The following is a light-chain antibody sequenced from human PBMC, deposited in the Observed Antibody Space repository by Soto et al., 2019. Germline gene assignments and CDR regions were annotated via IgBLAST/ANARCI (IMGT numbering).Light chain of an antibody. CDR2: GAA. J-gene: IGKJ1*01. CDR3: QQYGRS. Sequence: EIVLTQSPGTLSLSPGERATLSCRASQSVGSSYLAWYQQKPVQAPSLLIYGAASSATGITDRFSGSGSGTDFTLTISRLEPADFAVYYGQQYGRSFGQGTKVEI. V-gene: IGKV3-20*01. CDR1: QSVGSSY.